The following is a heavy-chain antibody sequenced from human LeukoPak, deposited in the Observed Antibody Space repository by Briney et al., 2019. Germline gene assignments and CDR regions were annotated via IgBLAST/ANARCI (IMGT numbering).Heavy chain of an antibody. J-gene: IGHJ4*02. CDR2: ISGGGGST. D-gene: IGHD3-9*01. CDR3: AKVRGYDILTRDRPYFDY. CDR1: GFTFSTYA. V-gene: IGHV3-23*01. Sequence: QSGGSLRLSCAASGFTFSTYAKSWVRQAPGKGLEWVSAISGGGGSTYYADSVKGRFTISRDNSKNTLYLQMNSLRAEDTAVYYCAKVRGYDILTRDRPYFDYWGQGTLVTVSS.